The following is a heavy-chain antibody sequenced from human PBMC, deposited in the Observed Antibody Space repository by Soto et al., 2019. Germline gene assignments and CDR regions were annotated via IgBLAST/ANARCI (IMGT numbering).Heavy chain of an antibody. V-gene: IGHV3-23*01. D-gene: IGHD3-22*01. CDR3: AKDPRGNYYIGLEL. CDR2: MGGSGRST. Sequence: PGGSLRLSCVASGFTFSSYAMTWVRQAPGKGLEWVSSMGGSGRSTYYTDSVKGRFTISRDNSRDTLYLQINSLRVEDSAVYYCAKDPRGNYYIGLELWGQGTLVTVSS. CDR1: GFTFSSYA. J-gene: IGHJ4*02.